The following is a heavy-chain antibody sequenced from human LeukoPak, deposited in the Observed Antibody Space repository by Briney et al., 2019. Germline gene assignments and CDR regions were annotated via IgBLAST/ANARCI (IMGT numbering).Heavy chain of an antibody. J-gene: IGHJ2*01. Sequence: SETLSLTCTVSGGSISSGGYYWSWIRQHPGKGLAWIGYIYYSGSTYYNPSLRSRVTISVDTSKNQFSLKLSSVTAADTAVYYCARDGSGSVATIYRYFDLWGRGTLVTVSS. CDR3: ARDGSGSVATIYRYFDL. V-gene: IGHV4-31*03. CDR2: IYYSGST. D-gene: IGHD5-12*01. CDR1: GGSISSGGYY.